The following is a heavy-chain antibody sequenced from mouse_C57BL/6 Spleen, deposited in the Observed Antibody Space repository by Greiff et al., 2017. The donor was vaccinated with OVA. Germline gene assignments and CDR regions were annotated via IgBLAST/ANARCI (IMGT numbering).Heavy chain of an antibody. V-gene: IGHV5-6*01. CDR3: ARRVLNGDERGYFDY. CDR1: GFTFSSYG. CDR2: ISSGGSYT. D-gene: IGHD4-1*01. Sequence: EVHRVESGGDLVKPGGSLKLSCAASGFTFSSYGMSWVRQTPDNRLEWVATISSGGSYTYYPDSVKGRFTISRDNAKNPLYLQMSSLKSEDTAMYYCARRVLNGDERGYFDYWCQGTTLTVSS. J-gene: IGHJ2*01.